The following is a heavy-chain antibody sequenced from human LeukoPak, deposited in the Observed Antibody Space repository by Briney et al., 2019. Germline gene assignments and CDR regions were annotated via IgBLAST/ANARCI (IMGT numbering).Heavy chain of an antibody. D-gene: IGHD2-15*01. CDR1: GFTFSSYS. CDR3: ARNRRDSCYYFDY. J-gene: IGHJ4*02. V-gene: IGHV3-21*01. Sequence: GGSLRLSCAASGFTFSSYSMNWVRQAPGKGPEWVSSISSSSSYIYYADSVKGRFTISRDNAKNSLYLQMNSLRAEDTAVYYCARNRRDSCYYFDYWGQGTLVTVSS. CDR2: ISSSSSYI.